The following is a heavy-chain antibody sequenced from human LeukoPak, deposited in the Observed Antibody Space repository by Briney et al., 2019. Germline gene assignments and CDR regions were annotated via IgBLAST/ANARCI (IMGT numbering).Heavy chain of an antibody. D-gene: IGHD4-17*01. CDR3: AREYYYGDYYLVSGPSSGDY. CDR2: MYSGGSA. J-gene: IGHJ4*02. Sequence: GGSLRLSCAASGFTVNSKYMSWVRQAPGKGLEWLSVMYSGGSAYYADSVRGRFTISRDNSKNTLYLQMNSLRAEDTAVYYCAREYYYGDYYLVSGPSSGDYWGQGTLVTVSS. V-gene: IGHV3-53*01. CDR1: GFTVNSKY.